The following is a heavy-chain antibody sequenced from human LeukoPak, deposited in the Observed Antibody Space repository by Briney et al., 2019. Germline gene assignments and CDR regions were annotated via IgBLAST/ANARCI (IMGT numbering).Heavy chain of an antibody. J-gene: IGHJ3*02. V-gene: IGHV1-18*01. Sequence: GASVKVSCKASGYTFTSYGISWVRQAPGQGLEGMGWISAYNGNTNYAQKLQGRVTMTTDTSTSTAYMELRSLRSDDTAVYYCARDYYDSSGYPAGAFDIWGQGTMVTVSS. CDR3: ARDYYDSSGYPAGAFDI. CDR2: ISAYNGNT. D-gene: IGHD3-22*01. CDR1: GYTFTSYG.